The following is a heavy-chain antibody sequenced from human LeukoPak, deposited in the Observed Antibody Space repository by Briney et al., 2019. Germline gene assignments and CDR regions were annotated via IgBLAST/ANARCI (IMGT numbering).Heavy chain of an antibody. D-gene: IGHD1-14*01. V-gene: IGHV3-23*01. CDR1: GFTFSSYA. CDR2: ISGSGGST. CDR3: AKFKEPLRTPHPNWFDP. J-gene: IGHJ5*02. Sequence: GGSLRLSCAASGFTFSSYAMSWVRQAPGKGLEWVSAISGSGGSTYYADSVKGRFTISRDNSKNTLCLQMNSLRAEDTAVYYCAKFKEPLRTPHPNWFDPWGQGTLVTVSS.